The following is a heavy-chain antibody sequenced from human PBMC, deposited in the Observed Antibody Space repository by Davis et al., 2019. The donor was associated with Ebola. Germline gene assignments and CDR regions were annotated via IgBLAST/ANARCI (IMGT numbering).Heavy chain of an antibody. V-gene: IGHV3-43*02. D-gene: IGHD2-15*01. CDR3: ARGIIVVVAATRGSWFDP. Sequence: GESLKISCAASGFTFDDYAMHWVRQAPGKGLEWVSLISGDGGSTYYADSVKGRFTISRDNAKNSLYLQMNSLRAEDTAVYYCARGIIVVVAATRGSWFDPWGQGTLVTVSS. CDR2: ISGDGGST. CDR1: GFTFDDYA. J-gene: IGHJ5*02.